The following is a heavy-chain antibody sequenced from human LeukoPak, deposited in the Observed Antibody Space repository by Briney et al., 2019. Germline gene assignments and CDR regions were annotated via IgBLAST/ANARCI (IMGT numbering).Heavy chain of an antibody. V-gene: IGHV3-48*03. CDR2: ISSSGSTI. Sequence: GGSLRLSCAASGFTFSSYEMHWVRQAPGKGLEWVSYISSSGSTIYYADSVKGRFTISRDNAKNSLYLQMNSLRAEDTAVYYCAKAPVTTCSGAYCYPFDYWGQGTLVTVSS. CDR1: GFTFSSYE. D-gene: IGHD2-21*01. CDR3: AKAPVTTCSGAYCYPFDY. J-gene: IGHJ4*02.